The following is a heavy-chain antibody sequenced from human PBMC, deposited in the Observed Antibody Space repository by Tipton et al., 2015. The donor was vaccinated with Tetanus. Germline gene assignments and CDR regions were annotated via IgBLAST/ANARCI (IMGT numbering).Heavy chain of an antibody. Sequence: TLSLTCTVSGGSMRTYYWTWIRQPPGKGLEWIGYIYYTGNTYYNPSLKSRVTISVDSSKNQFSLKLTSLTAADTAVYYCARRLIQNWFDPWGQGTLVTVSS. V-gene: IGHV4-59*12. CDR3: ARRLIQNWFDP. CDR1: GGSMRTYY. D-gene: IGHD2-8*01. CDR2: IYYTGNT. J-gene: IGHJ5*02.